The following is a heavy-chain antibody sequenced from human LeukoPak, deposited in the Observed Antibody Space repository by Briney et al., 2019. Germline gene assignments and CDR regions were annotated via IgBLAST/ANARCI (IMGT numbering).Heavy chain of an antibody. D-gene: IGHD5-12*01. CDR3: ARDRGLVATNADYYMDV. CDR1: GFNFGNYW. Sequence: GGSLRLSCTASGFNFGNYWMLWVRQGPGKGLVWVSRISGNGIDTRYADSVKGRFTVSRDDAKNSLYLQMNSLRGEDTAVYYCARDRGLVATNADYYMDVWGNGTTVIVSS. J-gene: IGHJ6*03. CDR2: ISGNGIDT. V-gene: IGHV3-74*01.